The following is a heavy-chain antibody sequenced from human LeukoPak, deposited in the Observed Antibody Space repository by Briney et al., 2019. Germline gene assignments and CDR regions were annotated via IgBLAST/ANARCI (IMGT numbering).Heavy chain of an antibody. J-gene: IGHJ6*03. D-gene: IGHD6-19*01. V-gene: IGHV6-1*01. Sequence: SQTLSLTCAISGDSVSSNSAAWNWIRQSPSRGLEWLGRTYYRSKWYNDYAVSVKSRITINPDTSKNQFSLQLNSVTPEDTAVYYCARGTYSSGWYSYYYYYMDVWGKGTTVTVSS. CDR1: GDSVSSNSAA. CDR3: ARGTYSSGWYSYYYYYMDV. CDR2: TYYRSKWYN.